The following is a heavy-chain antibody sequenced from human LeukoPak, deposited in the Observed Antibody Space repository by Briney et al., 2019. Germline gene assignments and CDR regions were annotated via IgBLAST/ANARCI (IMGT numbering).Heavy chain of an antibody. Sequence: GGSLRLSCAASGFTFSSYWMHWVRQAPGKGLAWVSRINSDGSSTSYADSVKGRFTISRDNAKNTLYLQMNSLRAEDTAVYYCARSLGYCSGGSCYGLVVLLPEFDYWGQGTLVTVSS. CDR3: ARSLGYCSGGSCYGLVVLLPEFDY. CDR2: INSDGSST. J-gene: IGHJ4*02. V-gene: IGHV3-74*01. CDR1: GFTFSSYW. D-gene: IGHD2-15*01.